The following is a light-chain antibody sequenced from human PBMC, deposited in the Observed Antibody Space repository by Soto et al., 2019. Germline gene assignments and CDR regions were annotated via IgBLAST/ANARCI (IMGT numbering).Light chain of an antibody. J-gene: IGKJ1*01. CDR1: QSIGSW. CDR3: QQYNSYSGT. V-gene: IGKV1-5*03. CDR2: KAS. Sequence: DIQMTQSPSTLSASVGDRVTITCRASQSIGSWLAWYQQKPGKAPKSLIYKASSLESGVPSRFSGSGSGTEFTLTISRLKPDDLATYFCQQYNSYSGTFGQGTKVEIK.